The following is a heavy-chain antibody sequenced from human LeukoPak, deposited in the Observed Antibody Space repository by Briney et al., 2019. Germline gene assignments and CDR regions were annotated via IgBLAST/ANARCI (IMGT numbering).Heavy chain of an antibody. CDR3: ATTRWVDAFDI. J-gene: IGHJ3*02. CDR1: GFTFSSYW. D-gene: IGHD1-7*01. Sequence: GGSLRLSCAASGFTFSSYWMSWVRQAPGKGLEWVANIKQDGSEKYYVDSVKGRFTISRDNAKNTLYLQMNSLRAEDTAVYYCATTRWVDAFDIWGQGTMVTVSS. CDR2: IKQDGSEK. V-gene: IGHV3-7*01.